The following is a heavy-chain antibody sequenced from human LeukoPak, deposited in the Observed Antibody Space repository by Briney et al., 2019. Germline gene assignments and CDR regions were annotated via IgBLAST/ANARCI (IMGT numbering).Heavy chain of an antibody. Sequence: PGGSLRLSCAGSGFPFSSYGMQWVRQAPGKGLEWVALIWYDGSNMYYADSAKGRFTISKDNSKNTLYLQMNSPRAEDTAVYYCTTIRGSGWSYWYFDFWGRGTLVTVSS. CDR1: GFPFSSYG. CDR2: IWYDGSNM. V-gene: IGHV3-33*01. J-gene: IGHJ2*01. CDR3: TTIRGSGWSYWYFDF. D-gene: IGHD6-19*01.